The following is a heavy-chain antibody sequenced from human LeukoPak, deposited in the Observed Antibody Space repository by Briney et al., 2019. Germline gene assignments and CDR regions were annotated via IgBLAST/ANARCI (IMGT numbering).Heavy chain of an antibody. D-gene: IGHD1-26*01. V-gene: IGHV3-7*01. CDR1: GFTFSSYW. CDR2: IKLDGSEK. CDR3: ARVAGWVAREGFGY. Sequence: GGSLRLSCAASGFTFSSYWMSWVRQAPGKGLEWVANIKLDGSEKYYVDSVKGRFTISRDNAMNSLYLQMNSLRAEDTAVYYCARVAGWVAREGFGYWGQGTLVTVSS. J-gene: IGHJ4*02.